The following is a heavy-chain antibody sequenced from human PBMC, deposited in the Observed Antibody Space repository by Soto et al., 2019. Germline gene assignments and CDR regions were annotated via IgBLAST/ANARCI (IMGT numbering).Heavy chain of an antibody. CDR2: INPSGGST. D-gene: IGHD6-19*01. V-gene: IGHV1-46*01. Sequence: ASVKVSCKASGYTFISYYMHWVRQAPGQGLEWMGIINPSGGSTNYAQKFQGRVTMTRDTSTSTVSMQLSSLRSEDTAVYYCARDRISSGFFSYYYGMDVWGQGTTVTVSS. J-gene: IGHJ6*02. CDR1: GYTFISYY. CDR3: ARDRISSGFFSYYYGMDV.